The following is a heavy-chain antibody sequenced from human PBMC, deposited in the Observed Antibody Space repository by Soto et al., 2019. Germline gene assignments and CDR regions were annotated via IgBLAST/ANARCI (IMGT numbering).Heavy chain of an antibody. Sequence: GSLRLSCVDSGFTFSSYSMNWIRQPPGKGLEWIGSIYYSGSTYYNPSLKSRVTISVDTSKNQFSLKLSSVTAADTAVYYCARHRWAAAGTDYYGMDVWGQGTTVTVSS. V-gene: IGHV4-39*01. D-gene: IGHD6-13*01. CDR2: IYYSGST. J-gene: IGHJ6*02. CDR3: ARHRWAAAGTDYYGMDV. CDR1: GFTFSSYS.